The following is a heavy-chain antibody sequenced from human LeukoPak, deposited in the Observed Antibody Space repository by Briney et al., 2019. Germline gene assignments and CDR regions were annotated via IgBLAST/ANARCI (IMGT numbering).Heavy chain of an antibody. CDR2: ISYDGSNK. D-gene: IGHD5-18*01. V-gene: IGHV3-30*04. CDR1: GFTFSSYA. J-gene: IGHJ4*02. CDR3: ARVPDTAMVFDY. Sequence: GSLRLSCAASGFTFSSYAMHWVRQAPGKGLEWVAVISYDGSNKYYADSVKGRFTISRDNSKNTLYLQMNSLRAEDTAVYYCARVPDTAMVFDYWGQGTLVNVS.